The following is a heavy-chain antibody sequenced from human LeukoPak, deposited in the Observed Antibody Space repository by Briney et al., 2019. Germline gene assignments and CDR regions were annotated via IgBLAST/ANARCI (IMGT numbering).Heavy chain of an antibody. CDR1: GGSFSGYY. CDR2: INHSGST. CDR3: ASRRTYCSSTSCLRWFDP. J-gene: IGHJ5*02. V-gene: IGHV4-34*01. D-gene: IGHD2-2*01. Sequence: PSETLSLTCAVYGGSFSGYYWSWIRQPPGKGLEWIGEINHSGSTNYNPSLKSRVTISVDTSKNQFSLKLSSVTAADTAVYYCASRRTYCSSTSCLRWFDPWGQGTLVTVSS.